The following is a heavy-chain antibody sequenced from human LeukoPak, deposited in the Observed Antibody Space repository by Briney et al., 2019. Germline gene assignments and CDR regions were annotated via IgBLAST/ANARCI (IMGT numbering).Heavy chain of an antibody. J-gene: IGHJ4*02. Sequence: GGSLRLSCAASGFTFSSYAMHWVRQAPGKGLEWVAVISYDGSNKYYADSVKGRFTISRDNAKNSLYLQMNSLRAEDTAVYYCARTPERDIVVVVAAPFDYWGQGTLVTVSS. D-gene: IGHD2-15*01. CDR3: ARTPERDIVVVVAAPFDY. CDR2: ISYDGSNK. V-gene: IGHV3-30*04. CDR1: GFTFSSYA.